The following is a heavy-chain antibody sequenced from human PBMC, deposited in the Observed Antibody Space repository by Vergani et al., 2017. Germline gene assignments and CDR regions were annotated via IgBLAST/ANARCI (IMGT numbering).Heavy chain of an antibody. CDR1: GFSFPGYA. V-gene: IGHV3-23*01. CDR2: VSGSSATP. Sequence: EVQLLDSGGGLVQPGGSLRLSCEASGFSFPGYAMSWVRQAPGRGLEWVSSVSGSSATPYYADSVKGRFIISRDNYKNTLHLQMNSLRADDTAVYYCTXGSRGYTGYFFDYWGQGTLATVSS. CDR3: TXGSRGYTGYFFDY. J-gene: IGHJ4*02. D-gene: IGHD5-12*01.